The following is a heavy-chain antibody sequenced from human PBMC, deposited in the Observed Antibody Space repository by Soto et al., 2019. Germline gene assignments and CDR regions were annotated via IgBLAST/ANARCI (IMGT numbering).Heavy chain of an antibody. CDR3: ARDLGYYYDSSGFGPRGWFDP. CDR1: GYTFTSYA. J-gene: IGHJ5*02. V-gene: IGHV1-3*01. Sequence: ASVKVSCKASGYTFTSYAMHWVRQAPGQRLEWMGWINAGNGNTKYSQKFQGRVTITADESTTTAYMELSSLRSEDTAVYYCARDLGYYYDSSGFGPRGWFDPWGQGTLVTVSS. D-gene: IGHD3-22*01. CDR2: INAGNGNT.